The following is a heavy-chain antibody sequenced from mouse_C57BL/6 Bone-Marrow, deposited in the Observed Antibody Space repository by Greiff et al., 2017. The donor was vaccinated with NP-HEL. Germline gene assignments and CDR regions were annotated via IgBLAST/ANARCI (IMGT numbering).Heavy chain of an antibody. CDR1: GYTFTSYW. Sequence: QVQLQQPGAELVKPGASVKLSCEASGYTFTSYWMHWVKQRPGQGLEWIGMIHPNSGSTNYNEKFKSKATLTVDKSSSTAYMQLSSLTSEDSAVYYCAREGSNYVYYFDYWGQGTTLTVSS. J-gene: IGHJ2*01. V-gene: IGHV1-64*01. CDR3: AREGSNYVYYFDY. CDR2: IHPNSGST. D-gene: IGHD2-5*01.